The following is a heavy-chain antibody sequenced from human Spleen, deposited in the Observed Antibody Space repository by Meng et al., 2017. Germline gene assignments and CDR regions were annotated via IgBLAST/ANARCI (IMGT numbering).Heavy chain of an antibody. CDR1: GGIFSNYV. V-gene: IGHV1-69*01. Sequence: GGSLRLSCKALGGIFSNYVIGWVRQAPGQGLEWMGGINAVFGTTNYAQKFQDRVTITSDESTSTAYMELGSLRSEDPAVYYCARRRDDILTGYGGSGWFDPWGQGTLVTVSS. CDR3: ARRRDDILTGYGGSGWFDP. J-gene: IGHJ5*02. CDR2: INAVFGTT. D-gene: IGHD3-9*01.